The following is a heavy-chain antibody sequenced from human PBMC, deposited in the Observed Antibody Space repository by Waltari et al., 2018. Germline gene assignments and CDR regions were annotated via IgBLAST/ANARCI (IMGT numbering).Heavy chain of an antibody. CDR3: ARAPCRGSTSCNAGY. CDR1: GSTFTGSY. Sequence: QVQLVQSGAEVKKPGASVKVSCKASGSTFTGSYMHWVRPAPGQGLEWMGWINPNSGGTNYAQKFQGRVTMTRDTSISTAYMELSRLRSDDTAVYYCARAPCRGSTSCNAGYWGQGTLVTVSS. V-gene: IGHV1-2*02. J-gene: IGHJ4*02. D-gene: IGHD2-2*01. CDR2: INPNSGGT.